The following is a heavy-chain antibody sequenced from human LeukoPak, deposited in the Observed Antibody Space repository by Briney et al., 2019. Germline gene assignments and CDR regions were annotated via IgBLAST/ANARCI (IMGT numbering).Heavy chain of an antibody. D-gene: IGHD1-26*01. CDR1: GFTFSSYA. CDR2: ISWNSGSI. V-gene: IGHV3-9*01. J-gene: IGHJ3*02. CDR3: AKAQTPWELPESGNAFDI. Sequence: PGGSLRLSCAASGFTFSSYAMSWVRQAPGKGLEWVSGISWNSGSIGYADSVKGRFTISRDNAKNSLYLQMNSLRAEDTALYYCAKAQTPWELPESGNAFDIWGQGTMVTVSS.